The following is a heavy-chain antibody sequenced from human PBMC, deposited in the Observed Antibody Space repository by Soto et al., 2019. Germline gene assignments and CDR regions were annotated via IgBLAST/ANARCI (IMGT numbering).Heavy chain of an antibody. Sequence: GASVKVSCKASGGTFSSYAISWVRQAPGQGLEWMGGIIPIFGTANYAQKFQGRVTITADESTSTAYMELSSLRSEDTAVYYCASEMGIVGAIPWAYYYYGMDVWGQGTTVTVSS. CDR3: ASEMGIVGAIPWAYYYYGMDV. V-gene: IGHV1-69*13. CDR2: IIPIFGTA. D-gene: IGHD1-26*01. J-gene: IGHJ6*02. CDR1: GGTFSSYA.